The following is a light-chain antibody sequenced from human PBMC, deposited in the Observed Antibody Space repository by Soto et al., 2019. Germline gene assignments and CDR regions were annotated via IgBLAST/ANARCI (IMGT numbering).Light chain of an antibody. CDR1: QSVSSSY. Sequence: EIVLTQSPGTLSLSPGERATLSCRASQSVSSSYLAWYQQTPGQAPRLLIYGASSRANGIPDRFSGSGSGTDLTLTISRLEPEDFAVYYCQQYGRSPLFTFGPGTKVDIK. J-gene: IGKJ3*01. CDR3: QQYGRSPLFT. V-gene: IGKV3-20*01. CDR2: GAS.